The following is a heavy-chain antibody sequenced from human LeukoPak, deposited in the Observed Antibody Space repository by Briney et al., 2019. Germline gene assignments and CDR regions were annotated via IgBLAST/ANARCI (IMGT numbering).Heavy chain of an antibody. Sequence: SETLSLTCAVYGGSFSGYYWGWIRQPPGKGLEWIGEINHSGSTNYNPSLKSRVTISVDTSKNQFSLKLSSVTAADTAVYYCARGRPTSPYCSSTSCDRYSSSWAFDYWGQGTLVTVSS. V-gene: IGHV4-34*01. CDR3: ARGRPTSPYCSSTSCDRYSSSWAFDY. CDR2: INHSGST. D-gene: IGHD2-2*02. J-gene: IGHJ4*02. CDR1: GGSFSGYY.